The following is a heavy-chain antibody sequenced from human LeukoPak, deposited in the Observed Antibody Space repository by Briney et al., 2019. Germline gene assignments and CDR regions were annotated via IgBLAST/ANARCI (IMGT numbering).Heavy chain of an antibody. CDR2: IYYSGST. CDR3: ARDRTREDYYDSSGSYYFDY. Sequence: PSETLSLTCAVYGGSFSGYYWSWIRQHPGKGLEWIGYIYYSGSTYYNPSLKSRVTISVDTSKNQFSLKLSSVTAADTAVYYCARDRTREDYYDSSGSYYFDYWGQGTLVTVSS. CDR1: GGSFSGYY. J-gene: IGHJ4*02. D-gene: IGHD3-22*01. V-gene: IGHV4-31*11.